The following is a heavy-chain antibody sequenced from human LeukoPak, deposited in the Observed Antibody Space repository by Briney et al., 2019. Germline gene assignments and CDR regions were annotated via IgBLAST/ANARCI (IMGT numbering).Heavy chain of an antibody. D-gene: IGHD2-15*01. CDR3: AIGYCSGGSYFDY. CDR1: GGSFSGYY. V-gene: IGHV4-34*01. Sequence: SQTLSLTCAVYGGSFSGYYWSWISQPPGKGLEWSGEINHSGSTNYNPSLKSRVTISVDTSKNQFSLKLSSVTAADTAVYYCAIGYCSGGSYFDYWGQGTLVTVSS. J-gene: IGHJ4*02. CDR2: INHSGST.